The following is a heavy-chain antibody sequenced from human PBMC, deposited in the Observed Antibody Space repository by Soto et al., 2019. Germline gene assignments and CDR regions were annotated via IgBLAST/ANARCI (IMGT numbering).Heavy chain of an antibody. CDR1: GFTFSSYW. J-gene: IGHJ5*02. CDR3: ARDRAYYDILTGLDP. Sequence: GGSLRLSXAASGFTFSSYWMSWVRQAPGKGLEWVANIKQDGSEKYYVDSVKGRFTISRDNAKNSLYLQMNSLRAEDTAVYYCARDRAYYDILTGLDPWGQGTLVTVSS. D-gene: IGHD3-9*01. V-gene: IGHV3-7*03. CDR2: IKQDGSEK.